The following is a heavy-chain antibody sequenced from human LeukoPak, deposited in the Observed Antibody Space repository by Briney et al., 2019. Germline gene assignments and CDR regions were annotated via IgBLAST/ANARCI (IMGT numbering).Heavy chain of an antibody. CDR3: ARIGIGSSKPLDY. V-gene: IGHV1-8*01. J-gene: IGHJ4*02. D-gene: IGHD2-2*01. CDR2: MNPNSGNT. Sequence: ASVKVSCKASGYTFTRYDINWVRQATGRGLEWMGWMNPNSGNTGYAQKFQGRATMTRNTSLSTAYMELSSLRSEDTAVYYCARIGIGSSKPLDYWGQGTLVTVSS. CDR1: GYTFTRYD.